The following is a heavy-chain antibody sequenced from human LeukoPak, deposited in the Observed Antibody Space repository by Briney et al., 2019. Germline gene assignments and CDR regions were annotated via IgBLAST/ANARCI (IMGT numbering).Heavy chain of an antibody. CDR3: ARNPLLSYMDV. CDR2: IYYSGGT. J-gene: IGHJ6*03. CDR1: GGSITNYY. V-gene: IGHV4-59*01. D-gene: IGHD3-10*01. Sequence: SETLSLTCTVSGGSITNYYWSWIRQPPGKGLEWIGYIYYSGGTNYNPSLEGRVTISVDTSKNQFSLKLTSVTAADTAVYSCARNPLLSYMDVWGKGTTVTVSS.